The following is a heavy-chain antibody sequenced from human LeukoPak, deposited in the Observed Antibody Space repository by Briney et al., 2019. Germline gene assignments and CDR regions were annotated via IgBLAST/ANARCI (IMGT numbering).Heavy chain of an antibody. D-gene: IGHD3-10*01. J-gene: IGHJ4*02. CDR1: GFTFSSYW. Sequence: GGSLRLSCAASGFTFSSYWMSWVRQAPGKGLEWVANIKQDGSEKYYVDSVKGRFTISRDNAKNSLYLQMNSLRAEDTAVYYCAREVGYLERFGDYWGQGTLVTVSS. V-gene: IGHV3-7*01. CDR2: IKQDGSEK. CDR3: AREVGYLERFGDY.